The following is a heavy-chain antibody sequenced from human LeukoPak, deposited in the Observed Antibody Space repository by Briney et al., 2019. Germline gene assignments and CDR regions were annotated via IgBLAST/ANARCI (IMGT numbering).Heavy chain of an antibody. V-gene: IGHV3-23*01. J-gene: IGHJ4*02. CDR1: AFSFTSHG. CDR2: IIGGAGST. Sequence: GGSLRLSWAASAFSFTSHGMSWVSQAPGKGLEWVSCIIGGAGSTYYADSVKGRFTISGDNSKNTLFLQMNSLRAEDTAVYYCAHGAMYQLDYWGQGTLVTVSS. D-gene: IGHD2-2*01. CDR3: AHGAMYQLDY.